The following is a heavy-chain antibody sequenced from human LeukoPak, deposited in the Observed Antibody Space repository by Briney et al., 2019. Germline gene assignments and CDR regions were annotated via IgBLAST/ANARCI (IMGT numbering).Heavy chain of an antibody. D-gene: IGHD3-22*01. Sequence: GSLRLSCAASGFTFSSYWMHWIRQPPGKGLEWIGEINHSGSTNYNPSLKSRVTISVDTSKNQFSLKLSSVTAADTAVYYCERDYYDSSGYYSFRYWGQGTLVTVSS. V-gene: IGHV4-34*01. CDR3: ERDYYDSSGYYSFRY. CDR1: GFTFSSYW. J-gene: IGHJ4*02. CDR2: INHSGST.